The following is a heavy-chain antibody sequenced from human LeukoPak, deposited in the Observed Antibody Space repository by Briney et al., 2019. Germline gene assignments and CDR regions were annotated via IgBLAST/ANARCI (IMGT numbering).Heavy chain of an antibody. CDR3: ARERNSSSSSADAFDI. J-gene: IGHJ3*02. CDR2: IIPIFGTA. D-gene: IGHD6-6*01. V-gene: IGHV1-69*05. CDR1: GGTFSSYA. Sequence: GASVKVSCKASGGTFSSYAISWVRQAPGQGLEWMGGIIPIFGTANYAQKFQGRVTMTRDTSISTAYMELSRLRSDDTAVYYCARERNSSSSSADAFDIWGQGTMVTVSS.